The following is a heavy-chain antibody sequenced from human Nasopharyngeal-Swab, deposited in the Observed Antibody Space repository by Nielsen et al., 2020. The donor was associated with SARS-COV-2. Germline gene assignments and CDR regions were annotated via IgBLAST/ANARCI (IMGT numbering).Heavy chain of an antibody. CDR2: INPNSGGT. CDR3: ARGSYGYWHWFDP. CDR1: GYTFTGYY. J-gene: IGHJ5*02. Sequence: ASVQVSCKASGYTFTGYYMHWVRQAPGQGLEWMGRINPNSGGTNYAQKFQGRVTMTRDTSISTAYMELSRLRSDDTAVYYCARGSYGYWHWFDPWGQGTLVTVSS. D-gene: IGHD5-18*01. V-gene: IGHV1-2*06.